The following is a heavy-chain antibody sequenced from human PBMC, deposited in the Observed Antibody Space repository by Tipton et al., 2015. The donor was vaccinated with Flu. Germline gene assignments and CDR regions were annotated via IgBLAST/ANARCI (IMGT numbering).Heavy chain of an antibody. CDR2: INSDGSST. Sequence: SGFTFSNYWMHWVRQAPGKGLVWVSRINSDGSSTTYADSVKGRFTISRDNAENTLFLQMISLRAEDTAVYYCARAGVRGALQGYYYYGLDVWGQGTTVTVSS. CDR3: ARAGVRGALQGYYYYGLDV. V-gene: IGHV3-74*03. D-gene: IGHD3-10*01. CDR1: GFTFSNYW. J-gene: IGHJ6*02.